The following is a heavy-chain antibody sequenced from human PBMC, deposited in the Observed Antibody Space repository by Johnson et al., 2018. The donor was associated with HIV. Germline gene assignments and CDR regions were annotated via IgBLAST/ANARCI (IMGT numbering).Heavy chain of an antibody. J-gene: IGHJ3*02. CDR2: ISDSGSSI. D-gene: IGHD2-21*01. V-gene: IGHV3-11*04. CDR1: GFTLSDYY. CDR3: ARDCYAGVCYLGTDAFDI. Sequence: QVQLVESGGTLVKPGGSLRLSCAASGFTLSDYYMTWIRQAPGKGLEWVSYISDSGSSIYYAESVKGRFTISRDNAKNSLYLQMNSLRAEDTAVYYCARDCYAGVCYLGTDAFDIWGQGTMVTVSS.